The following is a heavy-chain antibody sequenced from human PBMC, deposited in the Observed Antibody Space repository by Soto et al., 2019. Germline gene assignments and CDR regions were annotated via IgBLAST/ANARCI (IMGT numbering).Heavy chain of an antibody. Sequence: QVQLQQWGAGLLKPSETLSLTCAVYGGSFSGYYWSWIRQPAGKGLERIGEINHSGSTNYNPSLKSRVTISVDTSKNQFSLKLSSVTAADTAVYYCARGRRGYSYGKGYFDHWGQGTLVTVSS. CDR2: INHSGST. V-gene: IGHV4-34*01. D-gene: IGHD5-18*01. CDR3: ARGRRGYSYGKGYFDH. J-gene: IGHJ4*02. CDR1: GGSFSGYY.